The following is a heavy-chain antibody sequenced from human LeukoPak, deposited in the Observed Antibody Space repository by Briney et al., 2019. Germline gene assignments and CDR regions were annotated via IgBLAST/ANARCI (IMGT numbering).Heavy chain of an antibody. CDR3: ARAGQQWLALDY. D-gene: IGHD6-19*01. CDR1: GFTFNGYW. J-gene: IGHJ4*02. CDR2: IKQDGSEK. V-gene: IGHV3-7*01. Sequence: GGSLRLSCAASGFTFNGYWMSWVRQAPGKGLEWVANIKQDGSEKYYVDSVRGRVTISRDNSKNTLYLQMNSLRAEDTAVYYCARAGQQWLALDYWGQGTLVTVSS.